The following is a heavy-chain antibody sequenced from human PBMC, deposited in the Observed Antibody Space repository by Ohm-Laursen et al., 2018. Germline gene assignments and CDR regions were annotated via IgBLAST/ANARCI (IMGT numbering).Heavy chain of an antibody. CDR2: IIPILGIA. CDR3: ARVNFRPDDYDSSGGSYGMDV. D-gene: IGHD3-22*01. J-gene: IGHJ6*02. CDR1: GGTFSSYA. Sequence: SSVKVSCKASGGTFSSYAISWVRQAPGQGLEWMGRIIPILGIANYARRFQGRVTITADKSTSTAYMELSSLRSEDTAVYYCARVNFRPDDYDSSGGSYGMDVWGQGTTVTVSS. V-gene: IGHV1-69*04.